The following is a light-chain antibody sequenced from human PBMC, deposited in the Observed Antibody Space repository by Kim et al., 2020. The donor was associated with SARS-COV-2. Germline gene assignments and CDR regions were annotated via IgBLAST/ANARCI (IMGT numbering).Light chain of an antibody. CDR3: QQYNSYPLT. CDR1: QGISTY. V-gene: IGKV1-16*02. J-gene: IGKJ4*01. Sequence: DIQMTQSPSSLSASVGDRVTITCRASQGISTYLAWIQQKPGRAPKSLMYGASTLQSGVPSKFSGSGSGTDFTLTISSLQPEDFANYYCQQYNSYPLTFGGGTKVDIK. CDR2: GAS.